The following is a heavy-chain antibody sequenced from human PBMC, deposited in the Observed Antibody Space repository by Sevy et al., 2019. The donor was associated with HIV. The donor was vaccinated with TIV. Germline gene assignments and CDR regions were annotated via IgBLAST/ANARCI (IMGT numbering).Heavy chain of an antibody. CDR2: ISDSSATI. CDR1: GFTYS. J-gene: IGHJ4*02. D-gene: IGHD5-12*01. Sequence: GGSLRLSCVASGFTYSMNWVRRAPGKGLERVSYISDSSATIHYADSVKGRFTISRDNAKNSPYLQMNTLRAEDTAVYYCASQRGGYERLYYFDSWGQGTLVTVSS. V-gene: IGHV3-48*01. CDR3: ASQRGGYERLYYFDS.